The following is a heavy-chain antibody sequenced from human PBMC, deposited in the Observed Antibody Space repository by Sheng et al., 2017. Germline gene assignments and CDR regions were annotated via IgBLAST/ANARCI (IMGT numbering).Heavy chain of an antibody. Sequence: EVQLVESGGGLVQPGGSLRLSCAASGFTFSSYAMSWVRQAPGKGLEWVSAISGSGGSTYYADSVKGRFTISRDNSKNTLYLQMNSLRAEDTAVYYCAKRVCSGGSCYPYYFDYWGQGTLVTVSS. CDR2: ISGSGGST. CDR1: GFTFSSYA. V-gene: IGHV3-23*04. CDR3: AKRVCSGGSCYPYYFDY. J-gene: IGHJ4*02. D-gene: IGHD2-15*01.